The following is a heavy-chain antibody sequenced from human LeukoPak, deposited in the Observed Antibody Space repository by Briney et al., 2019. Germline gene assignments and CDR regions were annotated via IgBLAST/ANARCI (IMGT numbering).Heavy chain of an antibody. D-gene: IGHD6-19*01. CDR2: ISCDGSNK. J-gene: IGHJ6*02. V-gene: IGHV3-30-3*01. CDR3: ARDSAAVAGPYSTYYYGMDV. CDR1: GFIFSSYA. Sequence: GRSLRLSCAASGFIFSSYAMHWVRQAPGKGLEWVAVISCDGSNKYYADSVKGRFTISRDNSKNTLYLQMNSLRAEDTAVYYCARDSAAVAGPYSTYYYGMDVWGQGTTVTVSS.